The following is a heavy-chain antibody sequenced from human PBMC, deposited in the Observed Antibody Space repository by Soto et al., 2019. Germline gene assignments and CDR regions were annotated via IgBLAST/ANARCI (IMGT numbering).Heavy chain of an antibody. D-gene: IGHD3-16*01. Sequence: GSLRLSFAASWFTVSNNYLSWVRQAPGKGLEWVAIVFSGGNTYHGDSVKGRFTVSRDNFKNTLDLQMNSLRAEDTAVYYCAKGDFDSWGQGTLVTVSS. J-gene: IGHJ4*02. CDR1: WFTVSNNY. CDR3: AKGDFDS. CDR2: VFSGGNT. V-gene: IGHV3-53*01.